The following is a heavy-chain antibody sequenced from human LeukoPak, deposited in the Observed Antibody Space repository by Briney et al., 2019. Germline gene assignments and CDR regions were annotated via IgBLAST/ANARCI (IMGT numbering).Heavy chain of an antibody. V-gene: IGHV3-74*01. CDR3: ARSAQLLWFGELLNPFDY. CDR2: INNDGSIT. J-gene: IGHJ4*02. D-gene: IGHD3-10*01. CDR1: GFTFSSYW. Sequence: GGSLRLSCAASGFTFSSYWMSWVRQAPGKGLVWVSHINNDGSITNYADSVKGRFTISRDNAKNTLYLQMNSLRAEDTAVYYCARSAQLLWFGELLNPFDYWGQGTLVTVSS.